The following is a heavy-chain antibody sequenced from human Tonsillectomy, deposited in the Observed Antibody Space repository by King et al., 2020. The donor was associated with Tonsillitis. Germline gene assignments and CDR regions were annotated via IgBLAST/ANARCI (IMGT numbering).Heavy chain of an antibody. J-gene: IGHJ5*02. D-gene: IGHD2-21*01. Sequence: QLQESGPGLVKPSEALSLTCTVSGGSISSTTYYWSWIRQPPGKRLEWIGTIFYTGSTDYNPSLKSRVTISVDTSKTQFSLRLNSVTAAATAVYYCARTYSATAVDPWGQGTLVTVSS. CDR1: GGSISSTTYY. CDR2: IFYTGST. CDR3: ARTYSATAVDP. V-gene: IGHV4-39*01.